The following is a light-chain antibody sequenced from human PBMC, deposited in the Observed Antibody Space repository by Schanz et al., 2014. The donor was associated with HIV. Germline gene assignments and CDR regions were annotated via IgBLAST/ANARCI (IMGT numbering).Light chain of an antibody. Sequence: QSALTQPPSASGSPGQSVTISCTGTSRDVGGSNYPSWYQQHPGKAPKLMLYDVSNRPSGVSNRFSGSKSGNTASLTVSGLQAEDEADYYCASYAGSNNLVFGGGTKLTVL. CDR2: DVS. J-gene: IGLJ2*01. CDR1: SRDVGGSNY. V-gene: IGLV2-8*01. CDR3: ASYAGSNNLV.